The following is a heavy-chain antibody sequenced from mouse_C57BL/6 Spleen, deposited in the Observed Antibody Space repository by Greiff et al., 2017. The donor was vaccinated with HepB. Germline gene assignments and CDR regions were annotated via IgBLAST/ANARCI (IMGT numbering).Heavy chain of an antibody. CDR3: ARGESSWYFDV. CDR1: GYTFTDYY. D-gene: IGHD1-3*01. Sequence: EVQLQESGPVLVKPGASVKMSCKASGYTFTDYYMNWVKQSHGKSLEWIGVINPYNGGTSYNQKFKGKATLTVDKTSSTAYMELNSLTSEDSAVYYCARGESSWYFDVWGTGTTVTVSS. J-gene: IGHJ1*03. V-gene: IGHV1-19*01. CDR2: INPYNGGT.